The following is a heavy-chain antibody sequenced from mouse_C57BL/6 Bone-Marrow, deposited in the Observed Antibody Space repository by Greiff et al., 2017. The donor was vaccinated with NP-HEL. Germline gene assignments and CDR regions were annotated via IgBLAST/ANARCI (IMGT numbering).Heavy chain of an antibody. Sequence: EVKVEESGGDLVKPGGSLKLSCAASGFTFSSYGMSWVRQTPDKRLEWVATISSGGSYTYYPDSVKGRFTISRDNAKNTLYLQMSSLKSEDTAMYYCARREFLYYYGSRGYFDVWGTGTTVTVSS. J-gene: IGHJ1*03. V-gene: IGHV5-6*02. CDR3: ARREFLYYYGSRGYFDV. CDR2: ISSGGSYT. CDR1: GFTFSSYG. D-gene: IGHD1-1*01.